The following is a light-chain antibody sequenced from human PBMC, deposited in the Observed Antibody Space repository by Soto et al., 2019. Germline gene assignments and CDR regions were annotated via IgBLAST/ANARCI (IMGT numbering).Light chain of an antibody. J-gene: IGLJ2*01. V-gene: IGLV2-14*03. CDR1: SSDVGAYNH. CDR3: SSNESGSTLI. Sequence: QSALTQPASVSGSPGQSTTLSCTGTSSDVGAYNHISWYQQHPGKAPKLLIYDVSNRPSGLSNRFSGSKSGNTASLTIAGLQADDEDDYYCSSNESGSTLIFGGGTKVTVL. CDR2: DVS.